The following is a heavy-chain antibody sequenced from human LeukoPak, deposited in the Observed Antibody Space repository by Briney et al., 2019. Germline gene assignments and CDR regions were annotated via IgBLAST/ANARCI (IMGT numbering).Heavy chain of an antibody. D-gene: IGHD3-3*01. CDR1: GGSINSGSYY. CDR2: IYYSGST. CDR3: ARVAALRFLSV. V-gene: IGHV4-31*03. J-gene: IGHJ4*02. Sequence: PSQTLSLTCTVSGGSINSGSYYWSWIRHHPGKGLEWIGYIYYSGSTYYNPSLKSRVTISVDTSKNQFSLKLSSVTAADTAVYYCARVAALRFLSVWGQGTLVTVSS.